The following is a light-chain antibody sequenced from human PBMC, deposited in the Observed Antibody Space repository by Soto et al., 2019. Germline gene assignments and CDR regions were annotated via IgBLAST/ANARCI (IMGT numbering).Light chain of an antibody. CDR2: GAS. CDR3: QQYHNWYT. V-gene: IGKV3-15*01. Sequence: EIVMTQSPATLSVSPGERATLSCRASQSIDSNLAWFQQKPGQGPRFLIYGASTRATGIPARFSGSGSGTEFTLTISSLQSEYFAVYYCQQYHNWYTFGQGTKLEIK. CDR1: QSIDSN. J-gene: IGKJ2*01.